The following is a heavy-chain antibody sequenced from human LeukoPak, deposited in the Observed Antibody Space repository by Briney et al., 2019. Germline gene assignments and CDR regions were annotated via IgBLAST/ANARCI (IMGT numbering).Heavy chain of an antibody. Sequence: SETLSLTCAVSGGSISSGGYSWSWIRQPPGKGLEWIGYIYHSGSTYYNPSLKSRVTISVDRSKNQFSLKLSSVTAADTAVYYCARANSSGYLIDYWGQEPLAPSPQ. J-gene: IGHJ4*02. CDR2: IYHSGST. CDR3: ARANSSGYLIDY. CDR1: GGSISSGGYS. V-gene: IGHV4-30-2*01. D-gene: IGHD3-22*01.